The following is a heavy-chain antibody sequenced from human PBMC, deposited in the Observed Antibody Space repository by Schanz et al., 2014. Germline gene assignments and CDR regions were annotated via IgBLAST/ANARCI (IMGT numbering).Heavy chain of an antibody. CDR2: ISGSGVTT. CDR3: XKGQQRRGTQADDAFHV. Sequence: QLVESGGGLVQPGGSLRLSCEASGFTFSSFSMNWVRQAPGKGLEWVSVISGSGVTTYYADSVTGRFTIFRDNSKDXXXLQMTSLRDEDTXXXXXXKGQQRRGTQADDAFHVWGQGTVVTVS. J-gene: IGHJ3*01. D-gene: IGHD3-10*01. CDR1: GFTFSSFS. V-gene: IGHV3-23*04.